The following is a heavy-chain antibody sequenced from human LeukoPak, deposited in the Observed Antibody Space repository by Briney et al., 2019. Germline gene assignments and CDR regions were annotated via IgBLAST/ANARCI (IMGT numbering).Heavy chain of an antibody. CDR1: GGSLSNRNYY. D-gene: IGHD4-23*01. V-gene: IGHV4-39*01. Sequence: SETLSLTCTVSGGSLSNRNYYWGWIRQPPGKGLEGIGSIYYSGSTYYNPFLKSRVTISVDTSKNQFSLKLSSVTAADTAVYYCARLRDMTTVARGAVGIDPWGQGTLVTVSS. J-gene: IGHJ5*02. CDR2: IYYSGST. CDR3: ARLRDMTTVARGAVGIDP.